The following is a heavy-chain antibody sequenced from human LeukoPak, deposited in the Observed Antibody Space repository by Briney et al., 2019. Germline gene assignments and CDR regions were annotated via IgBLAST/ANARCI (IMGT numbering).Heavy chain of an antibody. CDR1: GGSISSYY. V-gene: IGHV4-59*01. CDR3: ARVRREINYYDSGGERDNWFDP. J-gene: IGHJ5*02. CDR2: IYYSGST. D-gene: IGHD3-22*01. Sequence: SETLSLTCTVSGGSISSYYWSWIRQPPGKGLEWIGYIYYSGSTNYNPSLKSRVTISVDTSKNQFSLKLSSVTAADTAVYYCARVRREINYYDSGGERDNWFDPWGQGTLVTVSS.